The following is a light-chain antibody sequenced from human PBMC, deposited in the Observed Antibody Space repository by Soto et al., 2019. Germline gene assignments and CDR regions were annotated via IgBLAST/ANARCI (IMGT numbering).Light chain of an antibody. CDR2: DSS. CDR3: QQLSHYPYT. V-gene: IGKV1-9*01. J-gene: IGKJ2*01. CDR1: YDISSF. Sequence: DIQLTQSPSFLSASVEDRVTISCRASYDISSFLAWYQQEPGKPPKLLIYDSSTLQTGVPLRFTGSGSGRKFTLTISGLQFGDFATYFCQQLSHYPYTFGQGTKLEI.